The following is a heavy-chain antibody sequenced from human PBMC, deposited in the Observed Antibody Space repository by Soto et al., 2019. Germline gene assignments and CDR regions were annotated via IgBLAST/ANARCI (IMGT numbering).Heavy chain of an antibody. CDR2: ISGSGGST. Sequence: EVQLVESGGGLVKPGGSLRLSCAASGFTFSNAWMSWVRQAPGKGLEWVSAISGSGGSTYYADSVKGRFTISRDNSKNTLYLQMNSLRAEDTAVYYCAKDPEGGVGVPDYWGQGTLVTVSS. V-gene: IGHV3-23*04. D-gene: IGHD3-16*01. CDR3: AKDPEGGVGVPDY. CDR1: GFTFSNAW. J-gene: IGHJ4*02.